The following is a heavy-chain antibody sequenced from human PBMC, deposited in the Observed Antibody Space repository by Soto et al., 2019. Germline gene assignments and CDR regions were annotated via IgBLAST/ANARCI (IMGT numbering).Heavy chain of an antibody. J-gene: IGHJ3*02. CDR3: ARRITMSYAFDI. CDR2: IYPGDSDT. D-gene: IGHD3-10*02. Sequence: WQLPKASCRGAGCSCASYWLGCVRQMTGTGLEWMGIIYPGDSDTRYSPSFQGQVTISADKSISIAYLQWSSLKASDTDIYYCARRITMSYAFDICATGQSSPS. V-gene: IGHV5-51*01. CDR1: GCSCASYW.